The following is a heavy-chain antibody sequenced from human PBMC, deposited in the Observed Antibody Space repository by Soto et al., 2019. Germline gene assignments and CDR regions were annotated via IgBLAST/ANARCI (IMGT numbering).Heavy chain of an antibody. CDR3: AKSKEVIVVVNPFDY. J-gene: IGHJ4*02. V-gene: IGHV3-23*01. CDR2: ISGSGGST. CDR1: GFTFSSYA. D-gene: IGHD3-22*01. Sequence: SLRLSCAASGFTFSSYAMSWVRQAPGKGLEWVSAISGSGGSTYYADSVKGRFTISRDNSKNTLYLQMNSLRAEDTAVYYCAKSKEVIVVVNPFDYWGQGTMVTVYS.